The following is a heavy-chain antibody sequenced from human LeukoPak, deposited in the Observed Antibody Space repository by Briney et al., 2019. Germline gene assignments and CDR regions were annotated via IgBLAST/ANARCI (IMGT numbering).Heavy chain of an antibody. J-gene: IGHJ6*02. CDR2: INPNSGGT. CDR1: GYTFTGYY. D-gene: IGHD3-3*01. Sequence: GASVKVSCKASGYTFTGYYMHWVRQAPGQGLEWMGWINPNSGGTNYAQKFQGRVTMTRDTSISTAYMELSRLRSDDTAVYYCASSRGYYDFWSSRNYYYGMGVWGQGTTVTVSS. V-gene: IGHV1-2*02. CDR3: ASSRGYYDFWSSRNYYYGMGV.